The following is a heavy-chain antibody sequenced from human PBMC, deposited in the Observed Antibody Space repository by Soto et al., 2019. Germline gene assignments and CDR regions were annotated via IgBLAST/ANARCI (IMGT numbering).Heavy chain of an antibody. Sequence: GGPLRLSCAASGFTFSSYAMHWVRQAPGKGLEWVAVISYDGSNKYYADSVKGRFTISRDNSKNTLYLQMNSLRAEDTAVYYCARDNLDVDIVATIQSLRQPYPPPDYWGQGTLVTVSS. V-gene: IGHV3-30-3*01. CDR2: ISYDGSNK. CDR3: ARDNLDVDIVATIQSLRQPYPPPDY. D-gene: IGHD5-12*01. CDR1: GFTFSSYA. J-gene: IGHJ4*02.